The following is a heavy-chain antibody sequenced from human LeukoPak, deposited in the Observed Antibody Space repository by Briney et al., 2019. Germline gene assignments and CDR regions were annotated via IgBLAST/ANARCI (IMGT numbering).Heavy chain of an antibody. Sequence: TSETLSLTCTVSGGSIRSGSYYWTWIRQPAGKGLEWVGRIYVTGSTNYNPSFKSRVPISLDTSKNQFSLKLNSVTAADTAVYYCASTSSDYTRHWYPYDYWGQGTLVTVSS. J-gene: IGHJ4*02. D-gene: IGHD6-13*01. CDR2: IYVTGST. V-gene: IGHV4-61*02. CDR1: GGSIRSGSYY. CDR3: ASTSSDYTRHWYPYDY.